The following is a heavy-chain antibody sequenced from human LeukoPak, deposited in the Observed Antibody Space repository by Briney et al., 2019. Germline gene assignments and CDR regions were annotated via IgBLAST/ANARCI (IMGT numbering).Heavy chain of an antibody. D-gene: IGHD5-18*01. CDR3: TRDRIQLLSGDY. J-gene: IGHJ4*02. V-gene: IGHV1-18*01. CDR1: GYTFTSYG. Sequence: ASVKVSCTASGYTFTSYGISWVRQAPGQGLEWMGWISAYNGKTNYAQKLQGRVTMTTDTSTSTAYMELRSLRSDDTAVYYCTRDRIQLLSGDYWGQGTLVTVSS. CDR2: ISAYNGKT.